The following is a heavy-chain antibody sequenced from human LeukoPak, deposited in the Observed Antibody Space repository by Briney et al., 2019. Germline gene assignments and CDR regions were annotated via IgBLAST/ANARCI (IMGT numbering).Heavy chain of an antibody. CDR1: GFTVSSNY. CDR3: ARDKFGDYYDSSGYHDY. J-gene: IGHJ4*02. CDR2: IYSGGST. Sequence: GGSLRLSCAASGFTVSSNYMSWVRQAPGKGLEWVSVIYSGGSTYYADSVKGRFTISRDNSKNTLYLQMNSLRAEDTAVYYCARDKFGDYYDSSGYHDYWGQGTLVTVSS. D-gene: IGHD3-22*01. V-gene: IGHV3-53*01.